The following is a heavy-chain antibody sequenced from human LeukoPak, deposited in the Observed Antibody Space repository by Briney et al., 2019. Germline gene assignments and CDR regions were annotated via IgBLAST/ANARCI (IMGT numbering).Heavy chain of an antibody. D-gene: IGHD6-25*01. Sequence: PSETLSLTCTVSGYAISSGYYWGWIRQTPGAGLEWIARIYHDGTTHYNPSLRSRTTMSVDTSKNDFSLRLSSVTAADTAMYYCVRDSSGTLAFDVWGQGTMLTVSS. CDR1: GYAISSGYY. CDR3: VRDSSGTLAFDV. J-gene: IGHJ3*01. CDR2: IYHDGTT. V-gene: IGHV4-38-2*02.